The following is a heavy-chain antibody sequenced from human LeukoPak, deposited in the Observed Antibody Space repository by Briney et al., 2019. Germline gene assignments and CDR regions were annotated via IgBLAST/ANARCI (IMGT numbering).Heavy chain of an antibody. V-gene: IGHV3-48*01. Sequence: PGGSLRLSCVASGFTFSRYSMNWVRQAPGKGLEWVSYINSKSDTIYYADSVKGRFTISRDNSKNTLYLQMNSLRAEDTAVYYCAKDLDARITMIAGYWGQGTLVTVSS. CDR2: INSKSDTI. J-gene: IGHJ4*02. D-gene: IGHD3-22*01. CDR1: GFTFSRYS. CDR3: AKDLDARITMIAGY.